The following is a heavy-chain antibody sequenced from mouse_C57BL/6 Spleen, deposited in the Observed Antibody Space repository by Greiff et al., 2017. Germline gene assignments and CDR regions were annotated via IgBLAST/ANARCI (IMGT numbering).Heavy chain of an antibody. V-gene: IGHV7-3*01. Sequence: EVHLVESGGGLVQPGGSLSLSCAASGFTFTDYYMSWVRQPPGKALEWLGFIRNKANGYTTEYSASVKGRFTISRDNSQSILYLQMNALRAEDSATYYCARSAVVGFDYWGQGTTLTVSS. CDR1: GFTFTDYY. CDR3: ARSAVVGFDY. D-gene: IGHD1-1*01. J-gene: IGHJ2*01. CDR2: IRNKANGYTT.